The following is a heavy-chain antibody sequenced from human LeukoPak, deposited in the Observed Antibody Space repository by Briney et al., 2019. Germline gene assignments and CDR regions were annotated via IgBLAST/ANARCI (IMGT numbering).Heavy chain of an antibody. CDR3: ARSPARGAKTEGYYYYYMDV. J-gene: IGHJ6*03. V-gene: IGHV1-2*06. CDR2: INPNSGGT. Sequence: ASVKVSCKASGYTFTGYYMHWVRQAPGQGLEWMGRINPNSGGTNYAQKFQGRVTMTRDTSISTAYMELSRLRSDDTAVYYCARSPARGAKTEGYYYYYMDVWGKGTTVTVSS. CDR1: GYTFTGYY. D-gene: IGHD2-2*01.